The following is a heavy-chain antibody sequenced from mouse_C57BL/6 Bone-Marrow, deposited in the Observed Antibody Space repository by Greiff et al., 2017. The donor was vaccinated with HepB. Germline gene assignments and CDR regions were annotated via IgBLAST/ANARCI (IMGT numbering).Heavy chain of an antibody. CDR1: GYTFTSYW. D-gene: IGHD1-1*01. J-gene: IGHJ3*01. CDR2: IYPGSGST. CDR3: AKIRGSSYVEFAY. Sequence: QVQLKQPGAELVKPGASVKMSCKASGYTFTSYWITWVKQRPGQGLEWIGDIYPGSGSTNYNEKFKSKATLTVDTSSSTAYMQLSSLTSEDSAVYYCAKIRGSSYVEFAYWGQGTLVTVSA. V-gene: IGHV1-55*01.